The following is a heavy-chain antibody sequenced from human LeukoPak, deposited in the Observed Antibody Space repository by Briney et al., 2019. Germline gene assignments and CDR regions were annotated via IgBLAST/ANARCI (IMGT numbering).Heavy chain of an antibody. CDR1: GGSISSSSYY. V-gene: IGHV4-39*07. CDR2: IYYSGST. Sequence: SETLSLTCTVSGGSISSSSYYWGWIRQPPGKGLEWIGSIYYSGSTYYNPSLKSRVTISVDTSKNQFSLKLSSVTAADTAVYYCARAPDYGDTFDYWGQGTLVTVSS. J-gene: IGHJ4*02. CDR3: ARAPDYGDTFDY. D-gene: IGHD4-17*01.